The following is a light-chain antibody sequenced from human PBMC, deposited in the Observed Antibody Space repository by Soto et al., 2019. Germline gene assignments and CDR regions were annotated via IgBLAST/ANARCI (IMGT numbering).Light chain of an antibody. CDR2: GAS. CDR1: QSVSSSY. Sequence: IVLTQSPGPLSLSPGERATLYCRASQSVSSSYLAWYQQKPGQAPRLLIYGASSRATGIPDRFSGSGSGTEFTLTISSLQSEDFAVYYCQQYNNWPPITFCQGTRLEIK. V-gene: IGKV3-20*01. J-gene: IGKJ5*01. CDR3: QQYNNWPPIT.